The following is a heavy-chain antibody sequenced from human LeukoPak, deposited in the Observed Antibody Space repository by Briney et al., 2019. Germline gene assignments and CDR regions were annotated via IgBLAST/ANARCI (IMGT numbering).Heavy chain of an antibody. Sequence: GGSLRLSCAASGFTFRGYGMHWVRQAPGKGLEWVAVISYDGSNKYYADSVKGRFTISRDNSKNTLYLQMNSLRAEDTAVYYCARALLWFGESLMDVWGQGTTVTVSS. CDR3: ARALLWFGESLMDV. V-gene: IGHV3-30*03. D-gene: IGHD3-10*01. J-gene: IGHJ6*02. CDR1: GFTFRGYG. CDR2: ISYDGSNK.